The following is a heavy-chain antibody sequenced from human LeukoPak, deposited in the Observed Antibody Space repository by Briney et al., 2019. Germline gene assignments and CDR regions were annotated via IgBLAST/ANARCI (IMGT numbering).Heavy chain of an antibody. CDR2: IYSGGST. CDR3: ARDPTYCSSTSCSDY. J-gene: IGHJ4*02. D-gene: IGHD2-2*01. V-gene: IGHV3-53*01. Sequence: GGSLRLSCAASGFTVSSNYMSCVRQAPGKGLEWVSVIYSGGSTYYADSVKGRFTISRDNSKNTLYLQMNSLRAEDTAVYYCARDPTYCSSTSCSDYWGQGTLVTVSS. CDR1: GFTVSSNY.